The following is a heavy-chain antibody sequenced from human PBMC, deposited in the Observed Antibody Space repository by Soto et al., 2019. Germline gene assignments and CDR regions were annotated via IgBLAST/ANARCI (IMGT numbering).Heavy chain of an antibody. CDR1: GYTFTAYH. J-gene: IGHJ6*02. Sequence: XSVKVSCNASGYTFTAYHVHWVRQAPGQGLEWMGWINPYSGATNFAQKFQGSVSLTTDPSINTAYMELSSLKSDDTAMYYCATTSGHSSSGWQKLDVWGQGTTVTVSS. CDR2: INPYSGAT. V-gene: IGHV1-2*02. CDR3: ATTSGHSSSGWQKLDV. D-gene: IGHD6-19*01.